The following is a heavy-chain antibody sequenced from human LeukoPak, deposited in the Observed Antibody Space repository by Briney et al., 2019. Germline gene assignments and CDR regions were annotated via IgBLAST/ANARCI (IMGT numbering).Heavy chain of an antibody. CDR3: ARLGVCSSTSCYRENAFDI. Sequence: GESLKISCKGSGYSFTSYWTGWVRQMPGKGLEWMGIIYPGDSDTRYSPSFQGQVTISADKSISTAYLQWSSLKASDTAMYYCARLGVCSSTSCYRENAFDIWGQGTMVTVSS. CDR2: IYPGDSDT. CDR1: GYSFTSYW. J-gene: IGHJ3*02. V-gene: IGHV5-51*01. D-gene: IGHD2-2*02.